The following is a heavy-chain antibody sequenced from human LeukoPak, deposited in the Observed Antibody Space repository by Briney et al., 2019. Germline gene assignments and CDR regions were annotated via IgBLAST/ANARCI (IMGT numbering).Heavy chain of an antibody. CDR2: IYYSGST. J-gene: IGHJ4*02. CDR1: GGSISSGDYY. V-gene: IGHV4-30-4*01. D-gene: IGHD4-17*01. Sequence: SETLSLTCTVSGGSISSGDYYWSWIRQPPGKGLEWIGYIYYSGSTYYNPSLKSRVTISVDTSKNQFSLKLSSVTAADTAVYYCARDDYGDGGASVFDYWGQGTLVTVSS. CDR3: ARDDYGDGGASVFDY.